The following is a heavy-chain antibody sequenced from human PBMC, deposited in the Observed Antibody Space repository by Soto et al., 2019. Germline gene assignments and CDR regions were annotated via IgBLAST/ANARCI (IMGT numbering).Heavy chain of an antibody. D-gene: IGHD6-13*01. CDR1: GYTFTGYY. Sequence: ASVKVSCKASGYTFTGYYMHWVRQAPVQGLEWKGWINPNSGGTNYAQKFQGWVTMTRDTSISTAYMELSRLRSDDTAVYYCAIIMVAAAGNGPPDAFDIWGQGTMVTVSS. CDR2: INPNSGGT. V-gene: IGHV1-2*04. CDR3: AIIMVAAAGNGPPDAFDI. J-gene: IGHJ3*02.